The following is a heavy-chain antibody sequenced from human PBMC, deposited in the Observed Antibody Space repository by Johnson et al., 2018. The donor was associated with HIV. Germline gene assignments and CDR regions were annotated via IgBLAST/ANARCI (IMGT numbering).Heavy chain of an antibody. Sequence: VQLVESGGGLVQPGGSLRLSCVGSGFSFSDHFMDWVRQAPGKGLEWVANIKQDGSEKYYVDSVKGRFTISRDNAKNSLYLQMNSLRAEDTAFYYCARDGWEQRGETVGDGFDIWGQGTMVTVSS. D-gene: IGHD1-26*01. V-gene: IGHV3-7*03. CDR1: GFSFSDHF. CDR3: ARDGWEQRGETVGDGFDI. J-gene: IGHJ3*02. CDR2: IKQDGSEK.